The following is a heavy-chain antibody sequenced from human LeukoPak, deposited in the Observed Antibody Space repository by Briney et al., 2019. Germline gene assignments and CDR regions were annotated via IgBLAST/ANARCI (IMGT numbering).Heavy chain of an antibody. CDR3: ARLGYSYGLLIDY. Sequence: SETLSLTCAVYGGSFSGYYWSWIRQPPGKGLQWIGSIYYSGSTYYNPSLKSRVTISVDMSKNHFSLKLSSVTAADTAVYYCARLGYSYGLLIDYWGQGTLVTVSS. V-gene: IGHV4-34*01. J-gene: IGHJ4*02. D-gene: IGHD5-18*01. CDR1: GGSFSGYY. CDR2: IYYSGST.